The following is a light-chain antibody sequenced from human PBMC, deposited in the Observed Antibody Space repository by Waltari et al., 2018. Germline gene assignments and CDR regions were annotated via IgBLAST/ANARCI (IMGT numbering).Light chain of an antibody. Sequence: EIVLTPSPGILSLSPGDRATISSRARQRVNSRYLAWYQQKPGQAPRLLIYGTSSSPPGIPDRFSGSGSETDFTLTISRLEPEEFAVYYCQQYGDSPPYTFGQGTKLEIK. CDR1: QRVNSRY. CDR3: QQYGDSPPYT. V-gene: IGKV3-20*01. J-gene: IGKJ2*01. CDR2: GTS.